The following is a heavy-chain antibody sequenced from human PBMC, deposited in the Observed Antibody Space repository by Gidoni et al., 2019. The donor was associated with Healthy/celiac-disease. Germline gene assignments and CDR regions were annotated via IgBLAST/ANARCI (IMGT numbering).Heavy chain of an antibody. Sequence: QVQLQQWGAGLLKPSDTLSLTCAVYGGSFSGYYWRWSRQPPGKGLEWIGEINHSGSTNYNPSLKSRVTISVDTSKNQFSLKLSSVTAADTAVYYCARNYYDSSGYYNYFQHWGQGTLVTVSS. D-gene: IGHD3-22*01. J-gene: IGHJ1*01. CDR3: ARNYYDSSGYYNYFQH. V-gene: IGHV4-34*01. CDR2: INHSGST. CDR1: GGSFSGYY.